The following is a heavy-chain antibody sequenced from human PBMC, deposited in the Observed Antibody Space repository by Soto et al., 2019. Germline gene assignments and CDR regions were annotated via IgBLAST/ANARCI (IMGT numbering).Heavy chain of an antibody. V-gene: IGHV3-30-3*01. Sequence: RGSLRLSCAASGFTFSSYAMHWVRQAPGKGLEWVAVISYDGSNKYYADSVKGRFTISRDNSKNTLYLQMNSLRAEDTAVYYCARAFLEWLMDNYYGMDVWGQGTTVTVSS. D-gene: IGHD3-3*01. CDR1: GFTFSSYA. J-gene: IGHJ6*02. CDR3: ARAFLEWLMDNYYGMDV. CDR2: ISYDGSNK.